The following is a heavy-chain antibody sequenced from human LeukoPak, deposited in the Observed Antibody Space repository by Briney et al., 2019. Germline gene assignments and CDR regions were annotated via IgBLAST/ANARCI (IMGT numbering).Heavy chain of an antibody. CDR3: ARGRYSYGFFDY. J-gene: IGHJ4*02. CDR1: GGSISSYY. CDR2: IYYSGST. D-gene: IGHD5-18*01. V-gene: IGHV4-59*08. Sequence: SETLSLTCTVSGGSISSYYWSWIRQPPGKGLEWIGYIYYSGSTNYNPSLKSRVTISVDTSKNQFSLKLSSVTAADTAVYYCARGRYSYGFFDYWGQGTLVTVSS.